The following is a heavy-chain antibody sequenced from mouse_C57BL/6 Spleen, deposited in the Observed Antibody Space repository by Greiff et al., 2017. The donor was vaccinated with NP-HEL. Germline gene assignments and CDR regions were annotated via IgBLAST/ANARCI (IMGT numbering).Heavy chain of an antibody. Sequence: VMLVESGAELVRPGASVKLSCKASGYTFTDYYINWVKQRPGQGLEWIARIYPGSGNTYYNEKFKGKATLTAEKSSSTAYMQLSSLTSEGSAVYFCARSFYGSSFDWYFDVWGTGTTVTVSS. CDR3: ARSFYGSSFDWYFDV. V-gene: IGHV1-76*01. D-gene: IGHD1-1*01. CDR2: IYPGSGNT. CDR1: GYTFTDYY. J-gene: IGHJ1*03.